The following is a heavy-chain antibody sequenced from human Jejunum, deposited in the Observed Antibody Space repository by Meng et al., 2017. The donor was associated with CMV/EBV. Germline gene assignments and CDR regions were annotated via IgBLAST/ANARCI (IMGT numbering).Heavy chain of an antibody. D-gene: IGHD6-19*01. V-gene: IGHV4-4*08. CDR2: VYTSGST. Sequence: GSISSYYWTWVRQPPGKRLEWIGYVYTSGSTKYNPSLKRRITISIDTSKNQFSLKLSSVTAADTAVYYCARGAGIEVADWGRHCDYWGQGTLVTVSS. CDR3: ARGAGIEVADWGRHCDY. J-gene: IGHJ4*02. CDR1: GSISSYY.